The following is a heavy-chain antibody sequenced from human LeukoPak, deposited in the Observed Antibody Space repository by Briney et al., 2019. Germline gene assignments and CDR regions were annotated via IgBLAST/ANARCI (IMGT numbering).Heavy chain of an antibody. CDR3: ARDESGYDYKGPYYFDY. CDR1: GFTFSSYW. D-gene: IGHD5-12*01. J-gene: IGHJ4*02. Sequence: GGSLRLSCAASGFTFSSYWRSWVRQAPGKGLEWLANIKQDGSEKYYVDSVKGRFTISRDNAKNSLYLQMNSLRAEDTAVYYCARDESGYDYKGPYYFDYWGQGTLVTVSS. V-gene: IGHV3-7*03. CDR2: IKQDGSEK.